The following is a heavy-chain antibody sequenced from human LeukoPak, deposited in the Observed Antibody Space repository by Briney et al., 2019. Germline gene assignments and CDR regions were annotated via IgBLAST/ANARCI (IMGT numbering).Heavy chain of an antibody. Sequence: TSEALSLTCTVSGGSISGYYWSWIRQPPGKRLEWIGYVYDTGATNYNPSLKSRFTISIDTSKNQFSLYLNSVTAADTAVYYCARLPLIATTRGGFDPWGQGTLVTVSS. V-gene: IGHV4-59*08. CDR2: VYDTGAT. CDR3: ARLPLIATTRGGFDP. D-gene: IGHD1/OR15-1a*01. CDR1: GGSISGYY. J-gene: IGHJ5*02.